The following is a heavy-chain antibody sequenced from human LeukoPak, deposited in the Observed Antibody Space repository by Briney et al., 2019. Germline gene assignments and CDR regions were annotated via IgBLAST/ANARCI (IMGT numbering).Heavy chain of an antibody. D-gene: IGHD6-13*01. CDR1: GSRFTSYW. Sequence: GASLKISCKGSGSRFTSYWIGWVRQLPGKGLEWMGIIYPGDSDTRYSPSFQGQVTISADKSISTAYLQWSSLKASDTAMYYCARPSFAGYSSSWYEMDVWGQGTTVTVSS. CDR2: IYPGDSDT. V-gene: IGHV5-51*01. J-gene: IGHJ6*02. CDR3: ARPSFAGYSSSWYEMDV.